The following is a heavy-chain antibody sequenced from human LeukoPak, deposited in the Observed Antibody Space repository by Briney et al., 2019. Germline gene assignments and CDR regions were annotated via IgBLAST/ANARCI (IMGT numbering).Heavy chain of an antibody. D-gene: IGHD3-3*01. CDR2: ISSSSSYI. J-gene: IGHJ4*02. CDR3: AREQLRFLEWLPFDY. V-gene: IGHV3-21*01. CDR1: GFTFSSYS. Sequence: GGSLRLSCAASGFTFSSYSMNWVRQAPGKGLEWVSSISSSSSYIYYADSVKGRFTISRDNAKNSLYLQMNSLRAEDTAVYYCAREQLRFLEWLPFDYWGQGTLVTVSS.